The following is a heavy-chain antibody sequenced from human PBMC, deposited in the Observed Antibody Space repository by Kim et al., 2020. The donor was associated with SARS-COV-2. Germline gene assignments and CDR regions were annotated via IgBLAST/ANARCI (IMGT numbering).Heavy chain of an antibody. CDR1: GYTFTSYA. D-gene: IGHD6-6*01. V-gene: IGHV7-4-1*02. J-gene: IGHJ6*02. Sequence: ASVKVSCKASGYTFTSYAMNWVRQAPGQGLEWMGWINTNTGNPTYAQGFTGRFVFSLDTSVSTAYLQISSLKAEDTAVYYCARGPSYSSSPYYYYYGMDVWGQGTTVTVSS. CDR3: ARGPSYSSSPYYYYYGMDV. CDR2: INTNTGNP.